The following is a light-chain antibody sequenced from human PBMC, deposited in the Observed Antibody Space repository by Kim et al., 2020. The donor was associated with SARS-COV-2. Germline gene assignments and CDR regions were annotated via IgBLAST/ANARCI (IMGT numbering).Light chain of an antibody. CDR3: CSHAGGGTMH. CDR2: EGS. Sequence: QSALTQPASVSGSPGQSITISCTGTSNDIGSYSLVSWYQQHPGEAPKLMIYEGSKRPSGVSPRFSGSKSGNTASLTISGLQAEDEAEYYCCSHAGGGTMHFGGGTQLTVL. CDR1: SNDIGSYSL. J-gene: IGLJ2*01. V-gene: IGLV2-23*01.